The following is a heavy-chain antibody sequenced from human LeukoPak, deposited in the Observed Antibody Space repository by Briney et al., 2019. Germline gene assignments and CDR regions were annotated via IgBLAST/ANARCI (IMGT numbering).Heavy chain of an antibody. CDR2: INHSGST. Sequence: SETLSLTCAVYGGSFSGYYWSWIRQPPEKGLEWIGEINHSGSTNYNPSLKSRVTISVDTSKNQFSLKLSSVTAADTAVYYCARLGIAVAGKEDYWGQGTLVTVSS. J-gene: IGHJ4*02. CDR3: ARLGIAVAGKEDY. CDR1: GGSFSGYY. V-gene: IGHV4-34*01. D-gene: IGHD6-19*01.